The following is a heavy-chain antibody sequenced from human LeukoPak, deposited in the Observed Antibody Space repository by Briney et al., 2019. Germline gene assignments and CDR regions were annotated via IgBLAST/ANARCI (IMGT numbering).Heavy chain of an antibody. CDR3: ARGVITMISLSMDYFDY. Sequence: ASVTVSCKASGYTFTGYYMHWVRQAPGQGLEWMGWINPNSGGTNYAQKFQGRVTMTRDTSISTAYMEPSRLRSDDTAVYYCARGVITMISLSMDYFDYWGQGTLVTVSS. V-gene: IGHV1-2*02. J-gene: IGHJ4*02. CDR1: GYTFTGYY. CDR2: INPNSGGT. D-gene: IGHD3-22*01.